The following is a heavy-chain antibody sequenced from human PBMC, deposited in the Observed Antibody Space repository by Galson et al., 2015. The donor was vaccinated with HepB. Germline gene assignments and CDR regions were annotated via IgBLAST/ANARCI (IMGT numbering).Heavy chain of an antibody. D-gene: IGHD4-17*01. V-gene: IGHV3-21*01. CDR2: ISSSSSYI. CDR1: GFTFSSYS. Sequence: CAASGFTFSSYSMNWVRQAPGKGLEWVSSISSSSSYIYYADSVKGRFTISRDNAKNSLYPQMNSLRAEDTAVYYCARDGGTGDYFTRWGQGTLVTVSS. CDR3: ARDGGTGDYFTR. J-gene: IGHJ4*02.